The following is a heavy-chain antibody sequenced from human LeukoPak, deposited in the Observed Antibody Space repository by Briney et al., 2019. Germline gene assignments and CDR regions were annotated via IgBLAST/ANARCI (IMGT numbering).Heavy chain of an antibody. D-gene: IGHD2-8*01. CDR2: IRYDGSNK. CDR3: AKDCTTAVCYIAH. J-gene: IGHJ4*02. V-gene: IGHV3-30*02. CDR1: GFTFSSYG. Sequence: PGGSLRLSCAASGFTFSSYGMHWVRQAPGKGLEWVAFIRYDGSNKYYADSVKGRFTISRDNSKNALYLQMNSLRAEDTAVYYCAKDCTTAVCYIAHWGQGTLVTVSS.